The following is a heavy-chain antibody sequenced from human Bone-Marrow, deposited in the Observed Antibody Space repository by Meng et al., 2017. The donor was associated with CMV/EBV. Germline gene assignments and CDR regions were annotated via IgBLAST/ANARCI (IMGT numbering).Heavy chain of an antibody. CDR1: GYTFTSYG. V-gene: IGHV1-18*01. CDR3: ARSGDGYSFGYYGMDV. Sequence: ASVKVSCKASGYTFTSYGISWVRQAPGQGLEWMGWISAYNGNTNYVQSLQGRVTMTTDTSTSTAYMEMRSLRSDDTAVYYCARSGDGYSFGYYGMDVWGQGTTVTVSS. CDR2: ISAYNGNT. J-gene: IGHJ6*02. D-gene: IGHD5-24*01.